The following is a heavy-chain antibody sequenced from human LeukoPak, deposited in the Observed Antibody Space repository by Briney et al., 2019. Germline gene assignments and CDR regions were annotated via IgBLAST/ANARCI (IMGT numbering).Heavy chain of an antibody. CDR1: GFTFSSYA. J-gene: IGHJ4*02. CDR3: ARDFDY. Sequence: GGSLRLSCAASGFTFSSYAMHWVRQAPGKGLEWVAVISYDGSNKYYADSVKGRFTISRDNSKNTLYLQMNSLRAEDTAVYYCARDFDYWGQGTLVPVSS. CDR2: ISYDGSNK. V-gene: IGHV3-30-3*01.